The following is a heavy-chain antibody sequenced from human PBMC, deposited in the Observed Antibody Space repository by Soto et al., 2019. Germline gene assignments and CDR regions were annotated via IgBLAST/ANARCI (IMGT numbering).Heavy chain of an antibody. D-gene: IGHD6-19*01. CDR1: GGSINSSSYF. J-gene: IGHJ5*02. V-gene: IGHV4-39*01. Sequence: SETLSLTCSVSGGSINSSSYFWGWVRQPPGKGLEWIGSIYYSGSTYYNPSLRSRVTISVDTSKNQFSLKLSSVTAADTAVFYCARHYSSGSRDWFDPWGQGTLVTVSS. CDR2: IYYSGST. CDR3: ARHYSSGSRDWFDP.